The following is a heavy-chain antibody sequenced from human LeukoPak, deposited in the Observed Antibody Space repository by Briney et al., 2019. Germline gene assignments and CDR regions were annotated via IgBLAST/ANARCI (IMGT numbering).Heavy chain of an antibody. CDR3: ARDSTSSGCHDY. J-gene: IGHJ4*02. D-gene: IGHD6-19*01. V-gene: IGHV3-30-3*01. CDR1: GFTFSSYA. Sequence: GGSLRLSCAASGFTFSSYAMHWVRQAPGKGLEWVAVISYDGSNKYYADSVKGRFTISRDNSKNTLYLQMNSLRAEDTAVYYCARDSTSSGCHDYWGQGTLVTVSS. CDR2: ISYDGSNK.